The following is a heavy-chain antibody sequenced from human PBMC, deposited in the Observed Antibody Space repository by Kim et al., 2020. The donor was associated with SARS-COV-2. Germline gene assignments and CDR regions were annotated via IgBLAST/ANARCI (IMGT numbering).Heavy chain of an antibody. J-gene: IGHJ3*02. CDR2: ISSSSSYI. CDR1: GFTFSSYS. Sequence: GGSLRLSCAASGFTFSSYSMNWVRQAPGKGLEWVSSISSSSSYIYYADSVKGRFTISRDNAKNSLYLQMNSLRAEDTAVYYCARDPTVQLRDDAFDIWGQGTMVTVSS. V-gene: IGHV3-21*01. D-gene: IGHD4-17*01. CDR3: ARDPTVQLRDDAFDI.